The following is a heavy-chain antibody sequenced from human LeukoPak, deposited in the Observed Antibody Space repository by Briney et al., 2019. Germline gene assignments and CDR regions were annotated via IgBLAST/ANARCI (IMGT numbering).Heavy chain of an antibody. CDR1: GYTFTGYY. V-gene: IGHV1-2*06. J-gene: IGHJ4*02. D-gene: IGHD3-10*01. CDR3: ARVLVRGVIHLGY. Sequence: ASVKVSCKASGYTFTGYYMHWVRQASGRGLEWMGRINPNSGGTNYAQKFQGRVTMTRDTSISTAYMELSRLRSDDTAVYYCARVLVRGVIHLGYWGQGTLVTVSS. CDR2: INPNSGGT.